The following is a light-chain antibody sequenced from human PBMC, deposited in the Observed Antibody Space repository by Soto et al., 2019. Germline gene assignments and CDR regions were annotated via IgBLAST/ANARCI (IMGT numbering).Light chain of an antibody. J-gene: IGKJ4*01. Sequence: DIQMTQSPSSLSASVGDRVTITCRASQFVSSNVDWYQQKPGKAPKVLIYTASNLQTGVPSRFSGHGSGTAFTLTISSLQVDDAATYYCQQSHSTPLTFGGGTMVQIE. CDR1: QFVSSN. CDR2: TAS. CDR3: QQSHSTPLT. V-gene: IGKV1-39*01.